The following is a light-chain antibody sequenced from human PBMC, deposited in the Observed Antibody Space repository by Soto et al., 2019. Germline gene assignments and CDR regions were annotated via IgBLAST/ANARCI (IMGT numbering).Light chain of an antibody. CDR2: GAS. J-gene: IGKJ2*01. Sequence: DIQMTQSPSSLSASVGDRVTITCRASQSISIYLNWYHHSPGKAPKLLMYGASNLQRGVPSRFSGSGSGTDFNLTISSLQPEDFATYYCHQSYSAPQTFGQGTKVEIK. V-gene: IGKV1-39*01. CDR1: QSISIY. CDR3: HQSYSAPQT.